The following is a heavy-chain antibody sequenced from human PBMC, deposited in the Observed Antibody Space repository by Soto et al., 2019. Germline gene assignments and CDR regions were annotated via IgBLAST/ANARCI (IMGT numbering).Heavy chain of an antibody. V-gene: IGHV4-30-4*08. Sequence: NPSETLSLTCTVSGGSISSGDYYWSWIRQHPRKGLEWIGYIYYSGSTYYNPSLKSRVTISVDTSKNQFSLKPSSVTAADTSVYFCARKTGGNWGDHYYGMDVRGQGTTVTVS. D-gene: IGHD7-27*01. J-gene: IGHJ6*02. CDR2: IYYSGST. CDR3: ARKTGGNWGDHYYGMDV. CDR1: GGSISSGDYY.